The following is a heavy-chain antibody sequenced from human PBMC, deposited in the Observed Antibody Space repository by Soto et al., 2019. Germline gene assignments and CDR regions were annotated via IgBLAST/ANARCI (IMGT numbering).Heavy chain of an antibody. CDR1: GREMGAYY. D-gene: IGHD2-2*01. V-gene: IGHV4-59*01. CDR2: IYYSGNT. Sequence: SETLSLTCSLSGREMGAYYWSWIRQPPGKGLEWIGYIYYSGNTKYNPFFESRVTISVDTSKKQFSLNLRYVTAADTAIYFCARDRPVYHGEGRHFYYYGMDVWGQGTRVSVSS. CDR3: ARDRPVYHGEGRHFYYYGMDV. J-gene: IGHJ6*02.